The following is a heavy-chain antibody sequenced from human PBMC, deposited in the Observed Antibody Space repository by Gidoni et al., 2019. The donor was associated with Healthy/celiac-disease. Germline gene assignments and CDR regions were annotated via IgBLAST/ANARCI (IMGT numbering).Heavy chain of an antibody. Sequence: QVQLVESGGGVVQPGRSLRLSCAASGFTFSSYGMHWLRQAPGTGLGLVAVRSYDGSKKYYADSVKGRFTSSRDNSKNTLYLQMNSLRAEDTAVYYCAKDWGDGGNDFDYWGQGTLVTVSS. J-gene: IGHJ4*02. CDR2: RSYDGSKK. V-gene: IGHV3-30*18. CDR1: GFTFSSYG. CDR3: AKDWGDGGNDFDY. D-gene: IGHD2-15*01.